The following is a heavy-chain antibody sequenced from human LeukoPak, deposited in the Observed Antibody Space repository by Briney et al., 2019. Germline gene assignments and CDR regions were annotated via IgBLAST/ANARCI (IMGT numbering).Heavy chain of an antibody. J-gene: IGHJ6*02. Sequence: SETLSLTCTVSGGCISSYYWSWIRQPPGKGLEWIGYIYYSGSTNYNPSLKSRVTISVDTSKNQFSLKLSSVTAADTAVYYCARVGHYYYYGMDVWGQGTTVTVSS. D-gene: IGHD3-16*01. CDR3: ARVGHYYYYGMDV. CDR2: IYYSGST. CDR1: GGCISSYY. V-gene: IGHV4-59*13.